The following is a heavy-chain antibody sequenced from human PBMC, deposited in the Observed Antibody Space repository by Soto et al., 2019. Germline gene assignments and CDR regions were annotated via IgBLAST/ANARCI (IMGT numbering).Heavy chain of an antibody. D-gene: IGHD3-10*01. J-gene: IGHJ6*02. V-gene: IGHV3-9*01. CDR2: ISWNSGSI. CDR1: GFTFDDYA. Sequence: SLRLSCAASGFTFDDYAMHWVRQAPGKGLEWVSGISWNSGSIGYADSVKGRFTISRDNAKKSLYLQMNSLRAEDTALYYCAKDMGGSGSPDYPHYGMDVWGQGTTLTVSS. CDR3: AKDMGGSGSPDYPHYGMDV.